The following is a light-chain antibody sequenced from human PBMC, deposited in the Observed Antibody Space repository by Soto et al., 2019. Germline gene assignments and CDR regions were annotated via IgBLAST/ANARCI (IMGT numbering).Light chain of an antibody. V-gene: IGLV2-14*01. J-gene: IGLJ3*02. Sequence: QSALTQPASVSGSPGQWVTISCTGTTSNVGGYNYVSWHQQHPGKATKLMIHEVRYRPSGVSNRFSGSKSGNTASLTISGLQAEDEADYYCSSYTSSGTLVFGGGTKVTVL. CDR2: EVR. CDR1: TSNVGGYNY. CDR3: SSYTSSGTLV.